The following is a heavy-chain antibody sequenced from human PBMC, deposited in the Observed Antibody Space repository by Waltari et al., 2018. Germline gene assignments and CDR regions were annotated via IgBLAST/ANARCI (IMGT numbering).Heavy chain of an antibody. CDR3: ARNKLRLDY. V-gene: IGHV3-7*01. CDR1: GFTFNSHW. Sequence: EVQVVESGGGSVQPGGSLRLCCAASGFTFNSHWMSGVRQAPGKELEWVAKIKPDASDKYYVDSVKGRFTISRDNAKNSLYLQMNSLRAEDTAIYYCARNKLRLDYWGPGTLVTVSS. CDR2: IKPDASDK. J-gene: IGHJ4*02. D-gene: IGHD3-10*01.